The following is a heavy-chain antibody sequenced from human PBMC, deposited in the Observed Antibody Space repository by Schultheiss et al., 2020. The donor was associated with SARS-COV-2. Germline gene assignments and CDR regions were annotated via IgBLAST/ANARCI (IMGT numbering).Heavy chain of an antibody. CDR3: ARFYEAFLEWLFLPY. J-gene: IGHJ4*02. CDR2: ISSSGSTI. D-gene: IGHD3-3*01. V-gene: IGHV3-11*01. CDR1: GFTVSSNY. Sequence: GGSLRLSCAASGFTVSSNYMSWIRQAPGKGLEWVSYISSSGSTIYYADSVKGRFTISRDNAKNSLYLQMNSLRAEDTAVYYCARFYEAFLEWLFLPYWGQGTLVTVSS.